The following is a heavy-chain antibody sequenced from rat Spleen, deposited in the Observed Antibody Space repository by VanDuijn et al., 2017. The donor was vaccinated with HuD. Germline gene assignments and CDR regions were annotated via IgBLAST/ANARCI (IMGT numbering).Heavy chain of an antibody. CDR1: GFIFTNYG. CDR2: ISYDGRRT. Sequence: EVQLVESDGGLVQPGGSMKLSCAASGFIFTNYGMAWVRQAPTRGLEWVAAISYDGRRTYYRDSVKGRFTISRDNAKSTLYLQMDSLRSEDTATYYCVRHDDYWGQGVMVTVSS. CDR3: VRHDDY. J-gene: IGHJ2*01. V-gene: IGHV5-29*01.